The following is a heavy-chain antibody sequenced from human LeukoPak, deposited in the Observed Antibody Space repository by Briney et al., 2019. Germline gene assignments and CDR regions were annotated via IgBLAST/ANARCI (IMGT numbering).Heavy chain of an antibody. CDR1: GGSFSGYY. CDR3: ATLKTREHYGGNPETPDYFDY. CDR2: INHSGST. V-gene: IGHV4-34*01. Sequence: PSETLSLTCAVYGGSFSGYYWSWIRQPPGKGLEWIGEINHSGSTNYNPSLKSRVTISVDTSKNQFSLKLSSVTAADTAVYYCATLKTREHYGGNPETPDYFDYWGQGTLVTVSS. D-gene: IGHD4-23*01. J-gene: IGHJ4*02.